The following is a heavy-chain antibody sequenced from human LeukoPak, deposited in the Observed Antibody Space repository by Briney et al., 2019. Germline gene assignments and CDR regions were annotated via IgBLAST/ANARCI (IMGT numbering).Heavy chain of an antibody. Sequence: ASVKVPCKASGDTFTINDINWVRQAAGQGPEWMGWMNPNSGNTGYTQKFQGRLSMTRNTSISTAYMELTNLRSEDSAVYYCARVTGAGTWTFDIWGQGTTVTVSS. V-gene: IGHV1-8*01. CDR2: MNPNSGNT. CDR3: ARVTGAGTWTFDI. J-gene: IGHJ3*02. CDR1: GDTFTIND. D-gene: IGHD6-13*01.